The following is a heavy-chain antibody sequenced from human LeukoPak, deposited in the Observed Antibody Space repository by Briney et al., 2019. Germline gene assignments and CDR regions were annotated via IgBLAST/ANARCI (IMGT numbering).Heavy chain of an antibody. CDR2: IWSNGINK. D-gene: IGHD2-15*01. V-gene: IGHV3-33*01. CDR1: GLTFSNFG. CDR3: TTQDLVVVPAASHYFDY. Sequence: PGGSLRLSCAASGLTFSNFGMHWVRQATGKGLQWLAVIWSNGINKYYTESVKGRFTISRDNSQDTLDLHLNSLRAEDTAIYYCTTQDLVVVPAASHYFDYWGQGILIIVSP. J-gene: IGHJ4*02.